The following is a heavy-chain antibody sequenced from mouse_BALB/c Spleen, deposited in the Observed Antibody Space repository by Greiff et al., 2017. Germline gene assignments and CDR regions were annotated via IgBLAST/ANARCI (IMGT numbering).Heavy chain of an antibody. V-gene: IGHV2-9*02. CDR3: ARDYYGRAPFDY. J-gene: IGHJ2*01. CDR1: GFSLTSYG. CDR2: IWAGGST. D-gene: IGHD1-1*01. Sequence: VKLLESGPGLVAPSQSLSITCTVSGFSLTSYGVHWVRQPPGKGLEWLGVIWAGGSTNYNSALMSRLSISKDNSKSQVFLKMNSLQTDDTAMYYCARDYYGRAPFDYWGQGTTLTVSS.